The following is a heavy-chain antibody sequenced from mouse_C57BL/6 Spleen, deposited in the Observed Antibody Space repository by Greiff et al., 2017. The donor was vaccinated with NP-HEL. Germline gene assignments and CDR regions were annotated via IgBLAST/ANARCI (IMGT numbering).Heavy chain of an antibody. D-gene: IGHD2-2*01. CDR2: IYPGDGDT. CDR1: GYAFSSSW. CDR3: ARPGYGYDGAYYYAMDY. V-gene: IGHV1-82*01. Sequence: VQLQQSGPELVKPGASVKISCKASGYAFSSSWMNWVKQRPGKGLEWIGRIYPGDGDTNYNGKFKGKATLTADKSSSTAYMQLSSLTSEDSAVYCCARPGYGYDGAYYYAMDYWGQGTSVTVSS. J-gene: IGHJ4*01.